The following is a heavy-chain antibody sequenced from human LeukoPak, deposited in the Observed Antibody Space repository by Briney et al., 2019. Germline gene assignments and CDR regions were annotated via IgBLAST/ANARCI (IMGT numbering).Heavy chain of an antibody. J-gene: IGHJ4*02. D-gene: IGHD2-2*01. CDR2: IYPSDSDT. Sequence: GESLKIPCQGSGYTFTNYWIGWVRQMPGKGLEWMGIIYPSDSDTIYNPSFQGQVTISVDKSTNTAYLQWSSLKASDTAMYFCARYCDTTSCYRYWGQGTLVTVSS. CDR1: GYTFTNYW. CDR3: ARYCDTTSCYRY. V-gene: IGHV5-51*01.